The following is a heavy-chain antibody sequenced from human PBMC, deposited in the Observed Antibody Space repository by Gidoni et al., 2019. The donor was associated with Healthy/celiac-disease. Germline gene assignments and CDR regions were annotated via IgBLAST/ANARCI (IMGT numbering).Heavy chain of an antibody. CDR2: ISYDGSNK. V-gene: IGHV3-30-3*01. D-gene: IGHD3-9*01. Sequence: LSCAASGFTFSSYAMHWVRQAPGKGLEWVAVISYDGSNKYYADSVKGRFTISRDNSKNTLYLQMNSLRAEDTAVYYCAGVYDILTGYPHYWGQGPLVTVSS. CDR1: GFTFSSYA. CDR3: AGVYDILTGYPHY. J-gene: IGHJ4*02.